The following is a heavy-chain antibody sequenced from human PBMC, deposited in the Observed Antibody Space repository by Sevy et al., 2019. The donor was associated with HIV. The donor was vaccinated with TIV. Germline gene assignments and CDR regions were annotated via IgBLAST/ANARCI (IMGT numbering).Heavy chain of an antibody. J-gene: IGHJ5*02. V-gene: IGHV3-23*01. D-gene: IGHD3-22*01. CDR3: AKDWYYYDSSGYYPNWFDP. CDR1: GFTFSSYA. Sequence: GGSLRLSCAASGFTFSSYAMSWVRQAPGKGLEWVSAISGSGGSTYYADSVKGRFTISRGNSKNTLYLQMNSLRAEDTAVYYCAKDWYYYDSSGYYPNWFDPWGQGTLVTVSS. CDR2: ISGSGGST.